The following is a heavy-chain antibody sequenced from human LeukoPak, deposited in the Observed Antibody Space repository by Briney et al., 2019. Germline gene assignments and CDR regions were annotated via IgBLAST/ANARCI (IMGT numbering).Heavy chain of an antibody. CDR2: INSDGSST. J-gene: IGHJ5*02. CDR3: SRVGGIAAAGTSWFDP. Sequence: PGGSLRLSCAASGFTFSSYWMHWVRQAPGKGLVWVSRINSDGSSTSYADSVKGRFTISRDNAKNTLYLQMNSMRAEDTAVYYWSRVGGIAAAGTSWFDPWGQGTLVTVSS. D-gene: IGHD6-13*01. CDR1: GFTFSSYW. V-gene: IGHV3-74*01.